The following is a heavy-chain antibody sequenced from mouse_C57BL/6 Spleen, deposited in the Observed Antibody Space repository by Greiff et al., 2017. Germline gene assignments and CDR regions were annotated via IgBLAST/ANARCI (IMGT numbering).Heavy chain of an antibody. J-gene: IGHJ4*01. D-gene: IGHD3-2*02. CDR2: IDPSDSYT. Sequence: QVHVKQPGAELVRPGTSVKLSCKASGYTFTSYWMHWVKQRPGQGLEWIGVIDPSDSYTNYNQKFKGKATLTVDTSSSTAYMQLSSLTSEDSAVYYCARKGGSGYGAMDYWGQGTSVTVSS. CDR3: ARKGGSGYGAMDY. V-gene: IGHV1-59*01. CDR1: GYTFTSYW.